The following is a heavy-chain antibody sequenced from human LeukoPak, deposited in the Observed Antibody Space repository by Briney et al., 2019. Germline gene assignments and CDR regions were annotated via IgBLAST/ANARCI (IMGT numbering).Heavy chain of an antibody. CDR2: ISYDGSNK. CDR3: ARDRRDGYIRNWFDP. CDR1: GFTFSSYA. Sequence: PGRSLRLSCAASGFTFSSYAMHWVRQAPGKGLEWVAVISYDGSNKYYADSVKGRFTISRDNSNNTLYLQMNSLRAGDTAVYYCARDRRDGYIRNWFDPWGQGTLVTVSS. D-gene: IGHD5-24*01. J-gene: IGHJ5*02. V-gene: IGHV3-30-3*01.